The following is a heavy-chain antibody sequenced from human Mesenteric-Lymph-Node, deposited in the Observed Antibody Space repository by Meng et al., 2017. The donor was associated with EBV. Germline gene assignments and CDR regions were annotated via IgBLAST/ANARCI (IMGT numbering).Heavy chain of an antibody. D-gene: IGHD3-22*01. V-gene: IGHV3-21*01. CDR1: GFTRVSYT. Sequence: EVQLVESGGGLVKPGGSLRLSCAASGFTRVSYTMNWVRQAPGKGLEWVSSISTSSSYISYAASVQGRFTISRDNAEKSLYLQMNSLRADDTAVYYCARGRGPGYYHDSSGFYSDAFDIWGRGTMVTVSS. CDR2: ISTSSSYI. CDR3: ARGRGPGYYHDSSGFYSDAFDI. J-gene: IGHJ3*02.